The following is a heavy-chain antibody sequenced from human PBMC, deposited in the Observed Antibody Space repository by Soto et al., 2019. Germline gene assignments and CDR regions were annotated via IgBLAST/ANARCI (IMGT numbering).Heavy chain of an antibody. Sequence: SETLSLPCTVSGAPVSIVSSYLSWIRQPPGKGLELIGYIYYSGSTNYNPSLKSRVTISVDTSKNQFSLKLSSVTAADTAVYYCAREPLTWGQGTLVTVSS. CDR1: GAPVSIVSSY. CDR2: IYYSGST. V-gene: IGHV4-61*01. J-gene: IGHJ4*02. CDR3: AREPLT.